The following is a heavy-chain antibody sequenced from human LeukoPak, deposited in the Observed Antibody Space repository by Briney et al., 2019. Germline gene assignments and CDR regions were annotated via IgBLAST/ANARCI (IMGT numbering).Heavy chain of an antibody. V-gene: IGHV4-39*01. Sequence: SESLSLTCTVSGGSISSSSYYWGWIRQPPGKGLEWIGSIYYSGSTYYNPSLKSRVTISVDTSKNQFSQKLISVTAADKAVYYCARLRYYYDSRRYGCWGQGDLVTVSS. J-gene: IGHJ4*02. CDR2: IYYSGST. CDR3: ARLRYYYDSRRYGC. D-gene: IGHD3-22*01. CDR1: GGSISSSSYY.